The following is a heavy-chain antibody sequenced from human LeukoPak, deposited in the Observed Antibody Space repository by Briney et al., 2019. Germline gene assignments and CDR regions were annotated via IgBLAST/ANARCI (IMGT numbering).Heavy chain of an antibody. CDR3: ARFLSSYYYYMDV. Sequence: SETLSLTCTVSGGSVSSGSYYWSWIRQPPGKGLEWIGYIYYSGSTNYNPSLMSRVTISVDTSKNQFSLKLSSVTAADTAVYYCARFLSSYYYYMDVWGKGTTVTVSS. D-gene: IGHD6-6*01. V-gene: IGHV4-61*01. CDR1: GGSVSSGSYY. J-gene: IGHJ6*03. CDR2: IYYSGST.